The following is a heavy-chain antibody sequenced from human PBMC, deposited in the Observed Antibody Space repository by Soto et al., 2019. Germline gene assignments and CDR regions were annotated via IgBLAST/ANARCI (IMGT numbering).Heavy chain of an antibody. CDR1: GGTFSNYV. Sequence: QVQLVQSGTEVKKPGSSAKVSCKASGGTFSNYVISWVRQAPGQGLEWMGGIIPLFGTTDYAKKFQGRIAITADESTTTVYMDLSSLRFEDTAVYFCEIDVCSGEGTVVWGQGTTVIVSS. D-gene: IGHD3-10*01. CDR3: EIDVCSGEGTVV. J-gene: IGHJ6*02. V-gene: IGHV1-69*01. CDR2: IIPLFGTT.